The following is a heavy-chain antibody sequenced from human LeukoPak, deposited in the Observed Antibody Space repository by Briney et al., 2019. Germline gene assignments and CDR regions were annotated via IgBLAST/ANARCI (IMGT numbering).Heavy chain of an antibody. CDR3: AREGRQLIDY. CDR2: IIPILGIA. CDR1: GGTFSSYA. Sequence: SLKVSCKPSGGTFSSYAISCVRQTPGQGLEWMGRIIPILGIANYAQKFQGRVTITADKSTSTAYMELSSLRSEDTAVYYCAREGRQLIDYWGQGTLVTVSS. D-gene: IGHD6-13*01. V-gene: IGHV1-69*04. J-gene: IGHJ4*02.